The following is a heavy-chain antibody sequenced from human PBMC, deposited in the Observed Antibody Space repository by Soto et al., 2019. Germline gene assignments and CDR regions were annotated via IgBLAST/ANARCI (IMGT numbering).Heavy chain of an antibody. J-gene: IGHJ4*02. D-gene: IGHD3-22*01. CDR1: GGSVSSGSYY. V-gene: IGHV4-61*01. Sequence: SETLSLTCTVSGGSVSSGSYYWSWIRQPPGKGLEWIGYIYYSGSTNYNPSLKSRVTISVDTSKNQFSLRLSSVTAADTDVYYCARVSSQDYYDSSGYYSPYYFDYWGQGTLVTVSS. CDR3: ARVSSQDYYDSSGYYSPYYFDY. CDR2: IYYSGST.